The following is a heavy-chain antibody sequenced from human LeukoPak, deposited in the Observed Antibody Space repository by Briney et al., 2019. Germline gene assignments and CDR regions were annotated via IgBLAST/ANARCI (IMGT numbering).Heavy chain of an antibody. CDR2: ISSSGSTK. D-gene: IGHD5-18*01. V-gene: IGHV3-11*01. Sequence: PGGSLRLSCAASGFTFSDYYMSWIRQAPGKELEWVSYISSSGSTKYYADSVKGRFTISRDNAKNSLYLQMNSLRAEDTAVYYCARYSAFYYYYGMDVWGQGTTVTVSS. J-gene: IGHJ6*02. CDR3: ARYSAFYYYYGMDV. CDR1: GFTFSDYY.